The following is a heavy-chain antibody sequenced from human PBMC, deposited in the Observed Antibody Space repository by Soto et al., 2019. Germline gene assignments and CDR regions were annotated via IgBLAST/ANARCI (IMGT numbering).Heavy chain of an antibody. D-gene: IGHD3-10*01. Sequence: HPGGSLRLSCAASGFTFSSYGMHWVRQAPGKGLEWVAVIWYDGSNKYYADSVKGRFTISRDNSKNTLYLQMNSLRAEDTAVYYCARDLGVYYGSGHPFDPWGQGTLVTVSS. J-gene: IGHJ5*02. CDR2: IWYDGSNK. CDR1: GFTFSSYG. CDR3: ARDLGVYYGSGHPFDP. V-gene: IGHV3-33*01.